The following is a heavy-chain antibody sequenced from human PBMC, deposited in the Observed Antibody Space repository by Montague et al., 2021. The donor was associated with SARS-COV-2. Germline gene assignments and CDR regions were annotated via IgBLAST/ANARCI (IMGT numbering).Heavy chain of an antibody. CDR3: ARHYSATLPAVY. Sequence: TLSLTCAVSGGSISSFYWSWFRQPPGKGLEWIGYISDSGSTNYNPSLTSRVTMSVDTSKNQFSLKVNSVTAADTAVYYCARHYSATLPAVYWGQGTLVTVSS. V-gene: IGHV4-59*08. J-gene: IGHJ4*02. CDR2: ISDSGST. CDR1: GGSISSFY. D-gene: IGHD2-15*01.